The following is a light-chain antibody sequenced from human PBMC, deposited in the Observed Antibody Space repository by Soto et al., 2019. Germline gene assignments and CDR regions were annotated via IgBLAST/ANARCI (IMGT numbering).Light chain of an antibody. CDR3: HQYNDWPRT. CDR1: QSVSSY. Sequence: EIVLTQSPGTLSLSPGERATLSCRASQSVSSYLAWYQHKPGQAPRLLIHSASVRAAGVPARFSGSGSGTEFTLTISSLQSEDFAVYYCHQYNDWPRTFGQGTKVDIK. V-gene: IGKV3-15*01. CDR2: SAS. J-gene: IGKJ1*01.